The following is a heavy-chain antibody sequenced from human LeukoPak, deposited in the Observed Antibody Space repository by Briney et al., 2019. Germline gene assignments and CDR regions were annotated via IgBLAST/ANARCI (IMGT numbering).Heavy chain of an antibody. J-gene: IGHJ4*02. Sequence: PGGSLRLSCAASGFTFSNYVMSWVRQAPGKGLEWVSVISGSAGSTYYADSVKGRFTVSRDNSKNTLYLQMNSLRAEDTAVYFCAKAFCMQLWAERFFDYWGQGTLVTVSS. V-gene: IGHV3-23*01. CDR3: AKAFCMQLWAERFFDY. D-gene: IGHD2-8*01. CDR2: ISGSAGST. CDR1: GFTFSNYV.